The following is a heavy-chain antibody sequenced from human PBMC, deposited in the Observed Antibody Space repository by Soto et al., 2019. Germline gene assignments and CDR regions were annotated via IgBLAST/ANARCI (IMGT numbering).Heavy chain of an antibody. V-gene: IGHV4-59*01. J-gene: IGHJ4*02. CDR1: GGSISGYY. Sequence: SETLSLTCTLSGGSISGYYWSWIRQPPGKGLEWIGYVYYSGRTKYNPSLESRVTISVDMSNNQFSLMLTSVTAADTAVYYCAKYRRTDAEGYRLDFWGQGTLVTVSS. D-gene: IGHD5-12*01. CDR2: VYYSGRT. CDR3: AKYRRTDAEGYRLDF.